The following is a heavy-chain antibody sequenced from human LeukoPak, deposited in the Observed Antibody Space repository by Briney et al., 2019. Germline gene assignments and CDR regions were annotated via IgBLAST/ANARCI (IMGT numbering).Heavy chain of an antibody. CDR2: IYYSGST. D-gene: IGHD2-15*01. V-gene: IGHV4-39*07. Sequence: SETLSLTCTVSGGSISSSSYYWGWIRQPPGKGLEWIGSIYYSGSTYYNPSLKSRVTISVDTSKNQFSLKLSSVTAADTAVYYCAGVTRALGDIVVVVAARLWGQGTLVTVSS. CDR3: AGVTRALGDIVVVVAARL. J-gene: IGHJ4*02. CDR1: GGSISSSSYY.